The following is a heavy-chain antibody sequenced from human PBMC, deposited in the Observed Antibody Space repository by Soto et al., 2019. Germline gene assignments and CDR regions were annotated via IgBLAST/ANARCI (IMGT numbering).Heavy chain of an antibody. J-gene: IGHJ6*02. V-gene: IGHV1-69*13. CDR2: IIPIFGTA. CDR3: AREGEVAATHYYGMDV. D-gene: IGHD2-15*01. Sequence: GASVKVSCKASGGTFSSYAISWVRQAPGQGLEWMGGIIPIFGTANYAQKFQGRVTITADESTSTAYMELSSLRSEDTAVYYCAREGEVAATHYYGMDVWGQGTTVTVS. CDR1: GGTFSSYA.